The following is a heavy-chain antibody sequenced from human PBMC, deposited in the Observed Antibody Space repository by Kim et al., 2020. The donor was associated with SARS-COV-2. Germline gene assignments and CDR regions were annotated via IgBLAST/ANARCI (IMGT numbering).Heavy chain of an antibody. D-gene: IGHD3-10*01. CDR1: GYSFTSYW. V-gene: IGHV5-51*01. CDR3: ARAVKRITMVRGVSDAFDI. J-gene: IGHJ3*02. Sequence: GESLKISCKGSGYSFTSYWIGWVRQMPGKGLEWMGIIYPGDSDTRYSPSFQGQVTISADKSISTAYLQWSSLKASDTAMYYCARAVKRITMVRGVSDAFDIWGQGTMVTVSS. CDR2: IYPGDSDT.